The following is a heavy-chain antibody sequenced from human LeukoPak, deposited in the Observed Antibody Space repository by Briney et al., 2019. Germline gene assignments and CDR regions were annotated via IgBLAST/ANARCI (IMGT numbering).Heavy chain of an antibody. CDR3: ARDPIPITGTSLGNWFDP. CDR2: ISSSGSTI. Sequence: PGGSLRLSCAASGFTFSDYYMSWIRQAPGKGLEWVSYISSSGSTIYYADSVKGRFTISRDNAKNSLYLQMNSLRAEDTALYYCARDPIPITGTSLGNWFDPWGQGTLVTVSS. D-gene: IGHD1-20*01. J-gene: IGHJ5*02. CDR1: GFTFSDYY. V-gene: IGHV3-11*01.